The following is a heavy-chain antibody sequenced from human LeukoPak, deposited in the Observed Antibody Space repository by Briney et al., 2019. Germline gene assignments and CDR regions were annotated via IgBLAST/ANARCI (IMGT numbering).Heavy chain of an antibody. CDR2: IYHNGTP. J-gene: IGHJ6*02. CDR3: ATAPILRGEGGEHYKYGMDV. Sequence: SGTLSLTCGVSVGSISSGNWWSWVRQSPGKGLEWIGEIYHNGTPNYNPSLKSRVAISADTFKNHFSLELTSVTAADTAVYYCATAPILRGEGGEHYKYGMDVWGQGTTVIVSS. V-gene: IGHV4-4*02. CDR1: VGSISSGNW. D-gene: IGHD2-2*02.